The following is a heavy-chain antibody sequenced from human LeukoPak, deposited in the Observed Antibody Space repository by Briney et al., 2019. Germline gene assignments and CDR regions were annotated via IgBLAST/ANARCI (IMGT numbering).Heavy chain of an antibody. CDR2: IKEDGSED. J-gene: IGHJ4*02. V-gene: IGHV3-7*04. Sequence: GGSLRLSCVASGFTFSDYWMSWVRQAPGKGLEWMANIKEDGSEDYYVDSVRGRFTISRDNAKNSLYLQMTSLRAEDTAMYYCARAYAGGIFDSWGQGTLVTVSS. CDR1: GFTFSDYW. D-gene: IGHD3-16*01. CDR3: ARAYAGGIFDS.